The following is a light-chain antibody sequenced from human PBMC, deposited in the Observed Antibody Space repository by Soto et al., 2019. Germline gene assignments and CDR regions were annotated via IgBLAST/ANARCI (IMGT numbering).Light chain of an antibody. CDR2: EVS. Sequence: QSVLTQPASVSGSPGQSITISCTGTSSDVGSYNLVSWYQQHPGKAPKLMIYEVSKRPSGVSNRFSGSKSGNTASLTISGLQAEDEADYYCCSYAGSIPNWVFGGVTKLTVL. J-gene: IGLJ3*02. V-gene: IGLV2-23*02. CDR3: CSYAGSIPNWV. CDR1: SSDVGSYNL.